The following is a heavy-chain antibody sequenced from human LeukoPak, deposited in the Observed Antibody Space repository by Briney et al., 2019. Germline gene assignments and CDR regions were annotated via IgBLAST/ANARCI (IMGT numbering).Heavy chain of an antibody. V-gene: IGHV2-5*01. CDR1: GFSLSTSGVG. Sequence: SGPTLVKPTQTLTLTCTFSGFSLSTSGVGVGWIRQPPGKALEWLALIYWNDDKRYSPSLKSRLTITKDTSKNQVVLTMTNMDPVDTATYYCAHTPSIVVVPAAMIYFDYWGQGTLVTVSS. CDR3: AHTPSIVVVPAAMIYFDY. CDR2: IYWNDDK. J-gene: IGHJ4*02. D-gene: IGHD2-2*01.